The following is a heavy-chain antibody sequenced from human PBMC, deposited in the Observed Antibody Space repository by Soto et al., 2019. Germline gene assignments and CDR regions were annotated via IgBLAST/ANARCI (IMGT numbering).Heavy chain of an antibody. CDR2: ISAYNGKR. V-gene: IGHV1-18*01. CDR3: ARGRIVASIHDAFEI. D-gene: IGHD2-21*01. Sequence: QGQLLQSGDEVKKPGASVRVSCRASGYDFTSYGIRWVRQAPGQGLDWVSWISAYNGKRDTAQKLQGRVTMTLDTSTDTAHMELGALTSADTAVYYCARGRIVASIHDAFEIWGQGTMVAVSS. J-gene: IGHJ3*02. CDR1: GYDFTSYG.